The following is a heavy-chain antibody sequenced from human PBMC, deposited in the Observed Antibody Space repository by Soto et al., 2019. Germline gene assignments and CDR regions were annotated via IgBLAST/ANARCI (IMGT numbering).Heavy chain of an antibody. Sequence: SETLSLTCTVSGASISSGDYYWGWIRQPPGKGLEWIGYMYNTGSTVYNPSFKSRVTISVDTSKNQFSLKLNSVTAADTAVYYCARDLWGYCGTDCYPLDVWGQGTTVTVSS. CDR3: ARDLWGYCGTDCYPLDV. V-gene: IGHV4-61*08. J-gene: IGHJ6*02. D-gene: IGHD2-21*02. CDR2: MYNTGST. CDR1: GASISSGDYY.